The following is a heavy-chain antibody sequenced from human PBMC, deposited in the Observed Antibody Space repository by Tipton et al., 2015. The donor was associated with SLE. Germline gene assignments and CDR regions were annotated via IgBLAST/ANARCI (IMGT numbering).Heavy chain of an antibody. CDR1: GYSITRDSNY. CDR3: ARMRGGYNAHH. V-gene: IGHV4-61*09. CDR2: IYTSGAT. D-gene: IGHD5-24*01. J-gene: IGHJ5*02. Sequence: TLSLTCNVSGYSITRDSNYWTWIRQPAGKGLVWIGHIYTSGATKYNPSLKSRVTISLDTSKNQVSLKLTSVTAADTAVYYCARMRGGYNAHHWGQGILVTVSS.